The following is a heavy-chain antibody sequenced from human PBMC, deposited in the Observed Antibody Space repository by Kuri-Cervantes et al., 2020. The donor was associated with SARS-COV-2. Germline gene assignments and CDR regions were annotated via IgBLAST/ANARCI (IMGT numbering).Heavy chain of an antibody. Sequence: GGSLRLSCAASGFTFSGHWIHWVRQAPGKGLVWVSRINPDGSYTINAVSVKGRLTISKDNAKNSLYLQMNSLRAEDTALYYCAKDRGYYYYYGRDVWGQGTTVTVSS. J-gene: IGHJ6*02. CDR2: INPDGSYT. CDR3: AKDRGYYYYYGRDV. V-gene: IGHV3-74*01. CDR1: GFTFSGHW.